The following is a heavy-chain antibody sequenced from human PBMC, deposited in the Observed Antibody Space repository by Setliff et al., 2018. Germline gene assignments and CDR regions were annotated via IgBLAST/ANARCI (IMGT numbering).Heavy chain of an antibody. Sequence: ASVKVSCKASGYTFTTYYMHWVRQAPGQGLEWMGIINPSGGYANYAQKFQGRVTMTRDTSTSTVYMELTRLTSDDTAVYYCARTYTTGSQMDYWGQGTLVTVSS. D-gene: IGHD6-19*01. CDR3: ARTYTTGSQMDY. J-gene: IGHJ4*02. V-gene: IGHV1-46*01. CDR2: INPSGGYA. CDR1: GYTFTTYY.